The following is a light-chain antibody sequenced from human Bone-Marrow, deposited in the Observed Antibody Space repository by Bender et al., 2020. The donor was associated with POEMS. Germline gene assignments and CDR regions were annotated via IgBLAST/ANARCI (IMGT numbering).Light chain of an antibody. CDR1: ELPKKY. V-gene: IGLV3-10*01. J-gene: IGLJ2*01. CDR3: YSTDSSGNQRV. Sequence: SYELTQPPSVSVSLGQMARITCSGEELPKKYAYWYQQKPGQAPVLVIYDDSKRPSGIPERFFASSSGTVATLTISGAQVEDEGDYYCYSTDSSGNQRVFGGGTKLTVL. CDR2: DDS.